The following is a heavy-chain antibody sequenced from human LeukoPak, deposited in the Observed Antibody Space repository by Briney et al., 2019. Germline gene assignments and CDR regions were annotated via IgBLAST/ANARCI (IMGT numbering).Heavy chain of an antibody. CDR3: ARRYCSSTSCYAGFFFDY. V-gene: IGHV4-59*01. CDR1: GGSISSYY. Sequence: KPSETLSLTCTVSGGSISSYYWSWIRQPPGKGLEWIGYIYYSGSTNYNPSLKSRVTISVDTSKNQFSLKLSSVTAADTAVYYCARRYCSSTSCYAGFFFDYWGQGTLVTVSS. CDR2: IYYSGST. J-gene: IGHJ4*02. D-gene: IGHD2-2*01.